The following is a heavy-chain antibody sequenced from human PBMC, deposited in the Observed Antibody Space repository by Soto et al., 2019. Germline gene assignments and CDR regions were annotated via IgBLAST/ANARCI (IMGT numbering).Heavy chain of an antibody. CDR1: GFTFSSYG. CDR2: IPYDGSSSYI. D-gene: IGHD1-20*01. J-gene: IGHJ6*02. V-gene: IGHV3-30*03. Sequence: GGSLRLSCAASGFTFSSYGMHWVRQAPGKGLEWVAVIPYDGSSSYIYYADSVKGRFTISRDNAKNSLYLQMNSLRAEDTAVYYCARDLITGTPMGDYYYGMDVWGQGTTVTVSS. CDR3: ARDLITGTPMGDYYYGMDV.